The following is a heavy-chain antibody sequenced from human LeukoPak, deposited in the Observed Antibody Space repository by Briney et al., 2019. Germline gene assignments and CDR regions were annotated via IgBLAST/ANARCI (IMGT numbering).Heavy chain of an antibody. V-gene: IGHV4-30-4*08. J-gene: IGHJ4*02. CDR2: IYYSGST. CDR1: GGSISSYY. D-gene: IGHD5-24*01. Sequence: KPSETLSLNCTVSGGSISSYYWSWIRQPPGKGLEWIGYIYYSGSTYYNPSLKSRVTLSVDTSNNQFSLRLSSVTAADTAVYYCARARDTNPFDYWGQGTLVTVSS. CDR3: ARARDTNPFDY.